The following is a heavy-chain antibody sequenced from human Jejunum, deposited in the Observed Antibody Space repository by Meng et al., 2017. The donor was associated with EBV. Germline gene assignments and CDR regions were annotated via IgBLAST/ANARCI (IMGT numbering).Heavy chain of an antibody. CDR3: ARETTGGYYFDY. V-gene: IGHV6-1*01. Sequence: QVRLPQPGPGLWNPSQTLSLPCAISGDSVSSNSSALNWIRQSPSRGLEWLGRTYYRSNWYNDYAQSVKSRLTINPDTSKNQFSLQLNSVTPEDTAVYFCARETTGGYYFDYWGQGTLVTVSS. CDR1: GDSVSSNSSA. J-gene: IGHJ4*02. D-gene: IGHD1-1*01. CDR2: TYYRSNWYN.